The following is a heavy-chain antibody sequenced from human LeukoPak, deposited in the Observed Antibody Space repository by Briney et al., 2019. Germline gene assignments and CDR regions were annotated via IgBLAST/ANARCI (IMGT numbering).Heavy chain of an antibody. Sequence: GGSLRLSCSASGFTFSSFALSWVRQAPGKGLEWVSGIIANGGSAYYADSVKGRFTISRDNSKNTLYLQMNSLRAEDTAVYYCARDLYSSNPYWGQGTLVTVSS. D-gene: IGHD6-19*01. V-gene: IGHV3-23*01. J-gene: IGHJ4*02. CDR2: IIANGGSA. CDR3: ARDLYSSNPY. CDR1: GFTFSSFA.